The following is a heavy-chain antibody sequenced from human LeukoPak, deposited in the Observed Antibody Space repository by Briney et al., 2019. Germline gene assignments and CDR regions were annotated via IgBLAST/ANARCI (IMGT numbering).Heavy chain of an antibody. CDR1: GGSISSGGYY. CDR3: ARWQNWFDP. CDR2: IYYTGST. J-gene: IGHJ5*02. Sequence: SQTLSLTCTVSGGSISSGGYYWSWIRQPPGKGLEWIAGIYYTGSTNYNPSLKSRLTMSLDTSKNQFSLKLSSVTAADTAVYYCARWQNWFDPWGQGTLVTVSS. V-gene: IGHV4-61*08. D-gene: IGHD5-12*01.